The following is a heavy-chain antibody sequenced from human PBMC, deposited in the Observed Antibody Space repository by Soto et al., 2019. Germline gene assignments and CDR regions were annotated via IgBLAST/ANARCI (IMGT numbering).Heavy chain of an antibody. J-gene: IGHJ4*02. D-gene: IGHD2-2*01. CDR1: GFTFSAYT. CDR3: ARDEGHCSSTSCAYDC. V-gene: IGHV3-21*06. Sequence: GGSLRLSCAASGFTFSAYTMNWVRQAPGKGLEWVSSITGSSRYIYYADSVNGRFTTSRDNAQNSLYLQLNSLRVEDTALYYCARDEGHCSSTSCAYDCWGQGTKVTVYS. CDR2: ITGSSRYI.